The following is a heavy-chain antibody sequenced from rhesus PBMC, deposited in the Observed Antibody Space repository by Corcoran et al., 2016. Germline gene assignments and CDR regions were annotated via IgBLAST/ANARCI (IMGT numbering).Heavy chain of an antibody. D-gene: IGHD3-34*01. CDR2: IYANSVT. Sequence: QVRLQESGPGLVKSSETLSLTCAVSGGSMSESSFWNWIRQPPGKGLGWIGNIYANSVTSYNPSLKSRVTISKDTSNNQFFLKITSVTAADPAVYYCASPFERGRFEVWGAGVLVTVSS. V-gene: IGHV4S9*01. CDR3: ASPFERGRFEV. CDR1: GGSMSESSF. J-gene: IGHJ5-1*01.